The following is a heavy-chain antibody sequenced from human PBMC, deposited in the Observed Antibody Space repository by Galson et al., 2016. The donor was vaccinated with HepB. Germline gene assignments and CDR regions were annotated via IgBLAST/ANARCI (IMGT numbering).Heavy chain of an antibody. D-gene: IGHD2-21*02. J-gene: IGHJ4*02. CDR1: GFTFSNFW. V-gene: IGHV3-7*01. Sequence: SLRLSCAASGFTFSNFWMIWVRQTPEKGLEWVADIKYDSSDKFYVDSVEGRFTISRDNAKNSLYLQMNSLRAEDTAVYYCARLYCNGDCYSYYFDSWGQGTLVTVSS. CDR2: IKYDSSDK. CDR3: ARLYCNGDCYSYYFDS.